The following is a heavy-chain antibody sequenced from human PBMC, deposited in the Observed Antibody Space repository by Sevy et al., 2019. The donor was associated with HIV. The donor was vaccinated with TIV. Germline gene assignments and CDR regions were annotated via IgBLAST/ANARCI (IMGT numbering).Heavy chain of an antibody. CDR3: AKAPYYYGSGSYPDY. CDR2: ISGSGGAP. Sequence: GGSLRLSCAASGFTISSYAMSWVRQAPGKGLEWVSSISGSGGAPYYADSVKGRFTISRDNSKNMLYLQMNSLRAEDTTIYYCAKAPYYYGSGSYPDYWGQGTLVTVSS. CDR1: GFTISSYA. D-gene: IGHD3-10*01. J-gene: IGHJ4*02. V-gene: IGHV3-23*01.